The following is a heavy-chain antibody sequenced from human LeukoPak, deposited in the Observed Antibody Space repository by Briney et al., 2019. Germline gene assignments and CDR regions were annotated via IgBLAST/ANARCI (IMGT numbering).Heavy chain of an antibody. V-gene: IGHV4-59*12. CDR2: IYYSGST. CDR3: ARGYSSSYDFDY. D-gene: IGHD6-13*01. Sequence: PSETLSLTCTVSGGSISSYYWSWIRQPPGKGLEWIGYIYYSGSTNYNPSLKSRVTISVDTSKNQFSLKLSSVTAADTAVYYCARGYSSSYDFDYWGQGTLVTVSS. CDR1: GGSISSYY. J-gene: IGHJ4*02.